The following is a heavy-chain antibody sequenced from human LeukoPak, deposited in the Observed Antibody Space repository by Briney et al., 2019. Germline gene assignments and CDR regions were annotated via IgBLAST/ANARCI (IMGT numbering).Heavy chain of an antibody. Sequence: PSQTLSPTCTLSAASISSYYSSCIRHPPGRRLGCIVTISYIVSTSYNPSLKSLVTISVYTQKQFCLKLSSVPAPDTAVYSCARSVYSTNADWGGEGSLVTV. CDR2: ISYIVST. D-gene: IGHD6-13*01. CDR3: ARSVYSTNADW. V-gene: IGHV4-59*04. CDR1: AASISSYY. J-gene: IGHJ4*02.